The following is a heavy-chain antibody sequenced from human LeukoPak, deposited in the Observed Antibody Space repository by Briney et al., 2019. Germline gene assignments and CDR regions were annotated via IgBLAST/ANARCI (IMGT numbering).Heavy chain of an antibody. V-gene: IGHV4-34*01. Sequence: SETLSLTCSVYGGSFSGYYWSWIRQPPGKGLEWIGEINHSGSTNYNPSLKSRVTISVDTSKNQFSLKLSPVTAADTAVYYCARGHCSGGSCYLHNYWGQGTLVTVSS. D-gene: IGHD2-15*01. CDR1: GGSFSGYY. CDR3: ARGHCSGGSCYLHNY. CDR2: INHSGST. J-gene: IGHJ4*02.